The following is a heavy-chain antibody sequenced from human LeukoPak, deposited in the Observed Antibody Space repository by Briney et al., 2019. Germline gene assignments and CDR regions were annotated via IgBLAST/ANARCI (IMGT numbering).Heavy chain of an antibody. CDR3: GRLFYDFWSGHYYYYMDV. CDR1: GGSIRSTSYY. CDR2: IYYSGST. Sequence: SETLSLTCTVSGGSIRSTSYYWGWIRQPPEKGLELIGSIYYSGSTYYNPSLKSRVTISVDTSKNQFSLKLSSVTAADTAVYYCGRLFYDFWSGHYYYYMDVWGKGTTVTVSS. D-gene: IGHD3-3*01. J-gene: IGHJ6*03. V-gene: IGHV4-39*01.